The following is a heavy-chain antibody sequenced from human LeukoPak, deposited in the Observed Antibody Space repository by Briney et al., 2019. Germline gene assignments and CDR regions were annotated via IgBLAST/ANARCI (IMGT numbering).Heavy chain of an antibody. Sequence: GASVKVSCKASGYTFTSYGISWVRQAPGQGLEWMGWINPDSGGTNYAQKFQGRVTMTRDTSITTAYTELSRLTSDDTAVYYCASGYSDYADYYNYYMDVWGKGTTVTVSS. CDR3: ASGYSDYADYYNYYMDV. CDR1: GYTFTSYG. V-gene: IGHV1-2*02. CDR2: INPDSGGT. D-gene: IGHD4-11*01. J-gene: IGHJ6*03.